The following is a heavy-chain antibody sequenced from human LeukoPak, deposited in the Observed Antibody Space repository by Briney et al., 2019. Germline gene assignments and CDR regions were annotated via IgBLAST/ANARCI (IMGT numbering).Heavy chain of an antibody. D-gene: IGHD6-19*01. CDR2: IQRDGSEK. CDR3: ARQRYSSGK. V-gene: IGHV3-7*01. Sequence: GGSLRLSCAASGFTFSNYWMNWVRQAPGKGLEWVASIQRDGSEKYYVESVKGRFTISRDNAKNSLYLQMNSLRAEDTAVYYCARQRYSSGKRGQGTLVTVSS. CDR1: GFTFSNYW. J-gene: IGHJ4*02.